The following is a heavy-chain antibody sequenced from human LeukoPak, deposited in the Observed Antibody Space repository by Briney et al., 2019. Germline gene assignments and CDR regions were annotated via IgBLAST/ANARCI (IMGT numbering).Heavy chain of an antibody. CDR2: ISVYNGNT. CDR1: VYAFTNYA. V-gene: IGHV1-18*01. J-gene: IGHJ4*02. CDR3: GRGYCSSATCRHFDY. Sequence: ASVKVSCKASVYAFTNYAISWVRQAPGQGLEWMGWISVYNGNTNYAQKLQGRVTMTADTSTTTAYMELRSLRSDDTAVYYCGRGYCSSATCRHFDYWGQGALVTVSS. D-gene: IGHD2-2*01.